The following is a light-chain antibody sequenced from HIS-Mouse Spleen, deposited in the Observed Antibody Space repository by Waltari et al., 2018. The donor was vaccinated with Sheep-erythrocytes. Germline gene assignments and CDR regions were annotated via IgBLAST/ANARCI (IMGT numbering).Light chain of an antibody. Sequence: QSALTQPRSVSGSPGQSVTISCTGTSSDVGGYNYVSWYQQHPGKATKLMIYDVSKRTSAVPDLCSGSKSGTTASLTISGLQAEDEANYYCCSYAGSYNHVFAPGTKVTVL. CDR1: SSDVGGYNY. CDR3: CSYAGSYNHV. J-gene: IGLJ1*01. CDR2: DVS. V-gene: IGLV2-11*01.